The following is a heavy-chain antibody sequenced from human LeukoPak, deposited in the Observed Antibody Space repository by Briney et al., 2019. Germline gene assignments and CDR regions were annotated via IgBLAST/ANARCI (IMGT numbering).Heavy chain of an antibody. Sequence: ASVKVSCKASGYTFTGYYMHWVRQAPGQGLEWMGWINPNSGGTNYAQKFQGRVTMTTDTPVSTALMELSRLTSDDTAVYYCARDPGIAVTPWGQGTLVTVSS. CDR3: ARDPGIAVTP. CDR2: INPNSGGT. V-gene: IGHV1-2*02. J-gene: IGHJ5*02. D-gene: IGHD6-19*01. CDR1: GYTFTGYY.